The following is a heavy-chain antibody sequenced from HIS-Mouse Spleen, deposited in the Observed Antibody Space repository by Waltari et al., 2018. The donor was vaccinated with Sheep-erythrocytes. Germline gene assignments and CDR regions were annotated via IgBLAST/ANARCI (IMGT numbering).Heavy chain of an antibody. V-gene: IGHV4-39*07. Sequence: QLQLQESGPGLVKPSETLSLTCTVSGGSISSSSYYWGWIRQPPGKGLAWIGSIYYSGATYYNPSLKSRVTRSVDTSKNQFSLKLSSVTAADTAVYYCARDEGTYYDFWSGYPPSYYFDYWGQGTLVTVSS. CDR3: ARDEGTYYDFWSGYPPSYYFDY. CDR1: GGSISSSSYY. J-gene: IGHJ4*02. CDR2: IYYSGAT. D-gene: IGHD3-3*01.